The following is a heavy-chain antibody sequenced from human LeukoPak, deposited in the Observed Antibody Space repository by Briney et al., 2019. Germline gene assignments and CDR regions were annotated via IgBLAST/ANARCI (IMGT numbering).Heavy chain of an antibody. CDR2: IDWDDDK. Sequence: SGPALVKPTQTLTLTCTFSGFSLSTSGMCVSWIRQPPGKALEWLARIDWDDDKYYSTSLKTRLTISKDTSKNQVVLTMTNMDPVDTATYYCARGRTLAGTSIGYYYYYMDVWGKGTTVTVSS. V-gene: IGHV2-70*11. J-gene: IGHJ6*03. D-gene: IGHD6-19*01. CDR1: GFSLSTSGMC. CDR3: ARGRTLAGTSIGYYYYYMDV.